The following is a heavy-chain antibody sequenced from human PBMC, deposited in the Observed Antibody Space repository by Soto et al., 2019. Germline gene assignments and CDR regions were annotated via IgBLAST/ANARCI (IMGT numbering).Heavy chain of an antibody. J-gene: IGHJ4*02. CDR1: GFTFSSFA. Sequence: QVQLVESGGGVLQPGRSLRLSCAASGFTFSSFAMHWVRQAPGKGLEWVAFISYDGSNTYYADSVKGRVTISRVNSKKAVYLEINSLRAEDTAVYHCAKDLTLGIVGAWGHYFEYWGQGTLVTVSS. CDR2: ISYDGSNT. D-gene: IGHD1-26*01. CDR3: AKDLTLGIVGAWGHYFEY. V-gene: IGHV3-30-3*01.